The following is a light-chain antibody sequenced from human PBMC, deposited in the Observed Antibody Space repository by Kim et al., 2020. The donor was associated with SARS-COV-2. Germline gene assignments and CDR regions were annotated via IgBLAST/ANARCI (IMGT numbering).Light chain of an antibody. Sequence: SPGERATLSCRASQSVSSNLAWYQQKPGQAPRLLIYGASTRATGIPARFSGSGSGTEFTLTISSLQSEDFAVYYCQQYNNWPFTFGQGTRLEIK. CDR1: QSVSSN. V-gene: IGKV3-15*01. J-gene: IGKJ5*01. CDR2: GAS. CDR3: QQYNNWPFT.